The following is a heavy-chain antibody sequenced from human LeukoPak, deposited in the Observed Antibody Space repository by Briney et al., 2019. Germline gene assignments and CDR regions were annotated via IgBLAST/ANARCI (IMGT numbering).Heavy chain of an antibody. D-gene: IGHD2-15*01. Sequence: SVKVSCKASGGTFSSYAISWVRQAPGQGLEWMGGFIPIFGTANYAQKFQGRVTITTDESTSTAYMELSSLRSEDTAVYYCARELVAATLSWFDPWGQGTLVTVSS. CDR2: FIPIFGTA. V-gene: IGHV1-69*05. CDR1: GGTFSSYA. CDR3: ARELVAATLSWFDP. J-gene: IGHJ5*02.